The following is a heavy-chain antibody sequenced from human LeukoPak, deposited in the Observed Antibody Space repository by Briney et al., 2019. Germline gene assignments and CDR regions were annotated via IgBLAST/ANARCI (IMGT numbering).Heavy chain of an antibody. Sequence: GRSLRLSCAASGFTFSDYYMSWIRQAPGKGLEWVSYISSSGSTIYYADSVKGRFTISRDNAKNSLYLQMNSLRAEDTAVYYCARDQRIAAAGTLGYWGQGTLVTVSS. V-gene: IGHV3-11*01. CDR3: ARDQRIAAAGTLGY. J-gene: IGHJ4*02. CDR2: ISSSGSTI. CDR1: GFTFSDYY. D-gene: IGHD6-13*01.